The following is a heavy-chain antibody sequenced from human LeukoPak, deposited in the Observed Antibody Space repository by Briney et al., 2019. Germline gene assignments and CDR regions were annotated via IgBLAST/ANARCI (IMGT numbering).Heavy chain of an antibody. CDR3: ARIMTTVTFSDY. J-gene: IGHJ4*02. V-gene: IGHV3-11*04. CDR2: IGSSGTTV. CDR1: GFTFSNAW. Sequence: PGGSLRLSCAASGFTFSNAWMSWVRQAPGKGLEWVAYIGSSGTTVYYADSVKGRFTISRDNAENSLYLQMNSLRIEDTAVYYCARIMTTVTFSDYWGQGTLVTVSS. D-gene: IGHD4-17*01.